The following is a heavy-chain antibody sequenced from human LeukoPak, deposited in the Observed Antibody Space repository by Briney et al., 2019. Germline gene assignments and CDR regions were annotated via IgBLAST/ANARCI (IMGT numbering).Heavy chain of an antibody. Sequence: TSETLSLTCTVSGDSISGYYWSWIRQPPGKGLEWIAFIHSSGTTNYSPSLKSRVSISVDTSNNQFSLNVNSVTAADTAVYYCARGGASSEWFDPWGRGTLVTVSS. CDR1: GDSISGYY. V-gene: IGHV4-59*01. D-gene: IGHD6-25*01. J-gene: IGHJ5*02. CDR2: IHSSGTT. CDR3: ARGGASSEWFDP.